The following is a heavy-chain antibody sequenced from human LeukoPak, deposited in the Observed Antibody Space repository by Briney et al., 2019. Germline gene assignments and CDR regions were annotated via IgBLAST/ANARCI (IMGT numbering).Heavy chain of an antibody. CDR2: IGTAGDT. J-gene: IGHJ4*02. CDR3: ARGRDTAIDY. D-gene: IGHD5-18*01. Sequence: GGSLRLSCAASGFTFSNYDMHWVRQPTGKGLEWVSAIGTAGDTHYPGSVKGRFTLSRENAKNSLYLQMNSLRAGDTAVYYCARGRDTAIDYWGQGTLVTVSS. CDR1: GFTFSNYD. V-gene: IGHV3-13*01.